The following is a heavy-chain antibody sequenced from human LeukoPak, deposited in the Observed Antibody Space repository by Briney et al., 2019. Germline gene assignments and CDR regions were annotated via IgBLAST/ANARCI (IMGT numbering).Heavy chain of an antibody. CDR1: GFTFSSYN. CDR2: IDSSSRYI. Sequence: GGSLRLSCAASGFTFSSYNMDWVRQAPGKGLEWVSFIDSSSRYIYQADSVKGRFTISRDNAKSSVFLQMNSLRDEDTAVYYCARGEAALTSHLDFWGQGTLVTVSS. J-gene: IGHJ4*02. CDR3: ARGEAALTSHLDF. D-gene: IGHD4-11*01. V-gene: IGHV3-21*01.